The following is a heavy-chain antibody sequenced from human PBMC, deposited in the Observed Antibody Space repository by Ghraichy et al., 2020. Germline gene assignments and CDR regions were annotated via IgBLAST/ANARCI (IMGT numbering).Heavy chain of an antibody. CDR2: IKYDGSYS. J-gene: IGHJ4*01. D-gene: IGHD6-19*01. CDR3: ARDRYSSGDY. Sequence: GGSLRLSCAASGFTFSSYWMHWVRQAPGKGLVWVSRIKYDGSYSEYADSVKGRFTISRDNAKNTLYLQMNSLRVEDTAVYYCARDRYSSGDYWGHGTLVTVSS. V-gene: IGHV3-74*01. CDR1: GFTFSSYW.